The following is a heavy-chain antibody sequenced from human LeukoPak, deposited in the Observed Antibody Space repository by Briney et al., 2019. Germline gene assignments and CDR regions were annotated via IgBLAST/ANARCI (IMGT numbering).Heavy chain of an antibody. CDR1: GYSFSSHW. J-gene: IGHJ4*02. CDR3: AKTGGYSPSSMHLDD. D-gene: IGHD1-26*01. V-gene: IGHV5-51*01. Sequence: KPGESLKISCQTSGYSFSSHWIGWVRQMPGKGLEWMGIIYPADSDSKYNPSFRGLVTISADKSTSTAYLQWSSLKASDTAMYYCAKTGGYSPSSMHLDDWGQGTLVTVSS. CDR2: IYPADSDS.